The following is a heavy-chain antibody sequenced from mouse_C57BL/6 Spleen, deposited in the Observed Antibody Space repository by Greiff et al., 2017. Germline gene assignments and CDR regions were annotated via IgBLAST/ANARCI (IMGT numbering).Heavy chain of an antibody. CDR2: INYDGSST. CDR1: GFTFSDYY. D-gene: IGHD1-1*01. Sequence: DVKLVESEGGLVQPGSSMKLSCTASGFTFSDYYMAWVRQVPEKGLEWVANINYDGSSTYYLDSLKSRFIISRDNAKNILYLQMSSLKSEDTATYYCARVDYGSSYYWYFDVWGTGTTVTVSS. V-gene: IGHV5-16*01. CDR3: ARVDYGSSYYWYFDV. J-gene: IGHJ1*03.